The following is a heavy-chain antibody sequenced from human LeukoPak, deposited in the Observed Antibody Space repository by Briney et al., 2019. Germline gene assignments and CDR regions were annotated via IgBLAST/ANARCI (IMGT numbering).Heavy chain of an antibody. V-gene: IGHV4-39*01. J-gene: IGHJ4*02. CDR2: IYYSGST. CDR3: ARHRYSYGKRGVYYFDY. CDR1: GGSISSYY. D-gene: IGHD5-18*01. Sequence: SETLSLTCTVSGGSISSYYWGWIRQPPGKGLEWIGSIYYSGSTYYNPSLKSRVTISVDTSKNQFSLKLSSVTAADTAVYYCARHRYSYGKRGVYYFDYWGQGTLVTVSS.